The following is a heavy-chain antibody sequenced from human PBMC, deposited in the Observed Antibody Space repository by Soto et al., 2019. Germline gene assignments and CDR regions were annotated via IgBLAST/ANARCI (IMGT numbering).Heavy chain of an antibody. V-gene: IGHV3-23*01. J-gene: IGHJ4*02. CDR2: ITKSGDST. CDR1: GFTLRNYA. D-gene: IGHD3-22*01. Sequence: GGSLRLSCAASGFTLRNYAMSWVRQTPGKGLEWVSLITKSGDSTYYADSVKGRFTISRDNSKNTLFLQMNSLRAEDTALYYCVFRHLLPNDSLLPLLYFDYWGQGTLVPVSS. CDR3: VFRHLLPNDSLLPLLYFDY.